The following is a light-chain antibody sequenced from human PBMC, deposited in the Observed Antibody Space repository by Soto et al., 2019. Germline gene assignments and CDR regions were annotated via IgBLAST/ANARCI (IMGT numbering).Light chain of an antibody. CDR2: GTS. J-gene: IGKJ1*01. V-gene: IGKV3-20*01. CDR3: QQYVSSPWA. Sequence: EIVLAQSPGTLSLSPGERATLSCRARQSVTNSFLAWYQQKPGQAPRLLIYGTSRRATGIPDRFTGSGSGTDFTLTISRLEPEDFAVYYCQQYVSSPWAFGQGTKVDIK. CDR1: QSVTNSF.